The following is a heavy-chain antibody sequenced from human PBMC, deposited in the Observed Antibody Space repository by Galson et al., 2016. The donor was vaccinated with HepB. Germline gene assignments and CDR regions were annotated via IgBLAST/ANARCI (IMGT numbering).Heavy chain of an antibody. V-gene: IGHV5-51*01. CDR3: ATGRQVFDI. CDR1: GYKFLNYW. J-gene: IGHJ3*02. Sequence: SGAEVKKPGESLKISCKGFGYKFLNYWVAWVRQKPGKGLEWMGIVYPGDSDTRYSPSFQGQVIFAADRSVGAAYVQWNSLDASDTAMYYCATGRQVFDIWGQGTMVTVSS. CDR2: VYPGDSDT.